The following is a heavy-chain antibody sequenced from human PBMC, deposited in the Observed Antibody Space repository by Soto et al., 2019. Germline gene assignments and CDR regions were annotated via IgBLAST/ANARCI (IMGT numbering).Heavy chain of an antibody. CDR3: ARGAAIVVAKVDY. V-gene: IGHV3-33*01. CDR1: GFTFSSYG. CDR2: IWYDGSNK. Sequence: QVQLVESGGGVVQPGRSLRLSCAASGFTFSSYGMHWVRQAPGKGLEWVAVIWYDGSNKYYADSVKGRFTISRDNSKNTLYLQMNSLRAEDTAVYYCARGAAIVVAKVDYWGQGTLVTVSS. J-gene: IGHJ4*02. D-gene: IGHD3-22*01.